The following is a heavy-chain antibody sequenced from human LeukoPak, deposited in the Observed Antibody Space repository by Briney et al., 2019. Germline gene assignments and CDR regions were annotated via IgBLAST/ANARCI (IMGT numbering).Heavy chain of an antibody. Sequence: PGGSLRLSCAASGFSFSKAWMSWVRQAPGKGLEWVGRIKSKTDGGTTDDAEFVKGRFTISRDDSANTLYLQMNNLKPEDTAVYYCTTGPIGYCSGGTCSPLDYWGQGTLVTVSS. J-gene: IGHJ4*02. CDR1: GFSFSKAW. D-gene: IGHD2-15*01. V-gene: IGHV3-15*01. CDR3: TTGPIGYCSGGTCSPLDY. CDR2: IKSKTDGGTT.